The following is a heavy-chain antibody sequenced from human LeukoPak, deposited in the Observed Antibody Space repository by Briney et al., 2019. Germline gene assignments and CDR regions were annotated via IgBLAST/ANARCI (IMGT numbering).Heavy chain of an antibody. V-gene: IGHV4-4*07. CDR3: ARDHLRYCSGGSCYFAFDI. J-gene: IGHJ3*02. D-gene: IGHD2-15*01. Sequence: SETLSLTCTVSGGSISSYYWSWIRQPAGKGLEWIGRIYTSGSTNYNPSLKGRVTMSVDTSKNQFSLKLSSVTAADTAVYYCARDHLRYCSGGSCYFAFDIWGQGTMVTVSS. CDR2: IYTSGST. CDR1: GGSISSYY.